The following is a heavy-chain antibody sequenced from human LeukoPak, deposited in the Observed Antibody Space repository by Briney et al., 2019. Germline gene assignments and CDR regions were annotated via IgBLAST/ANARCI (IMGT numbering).Heavy chain of an antibody. D-gene: IGHD3-3*01. CDR2: INSDGSGT. Sequence: GGSLRLSCAASGFTFSSYWMHWVRQAPGKGLVWVSRINSDGSGTSYADSVKGRFTISRDNAKNTLYLQMNSLRAEDTAVYYCARDKTRFLEWLRPLDYWGQGTLVTVSS. CDR3: ARDKTRFLEWLRPLDY. CDR1: GFTFSSYW. J-gene: IGHJ4*02. V-gene: IGHV3-74*01.